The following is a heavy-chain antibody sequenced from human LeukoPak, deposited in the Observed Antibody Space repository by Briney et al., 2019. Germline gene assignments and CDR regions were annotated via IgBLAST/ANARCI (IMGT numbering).Heavy chain of an antibody. V-gene: IGHV1-18*01. Sequence: ASVKVSCKASGYTFTSYGISWVRQAPGQGLEWMGWISAYNGNTNYAQKLQGRVTMTTDTSTSTAYMELRSLRSEDTAVYYCARNPITGTTEGNYYYYYGMDVWGQGTTVTVSS. D-gene: IGHD1-7*01. CDR1: GYTFTSYG. CDR2: ISAYNGNT. J-gene: IGHJ6*02. CDR3: ARNPITGTTEGNYYYYYGMDV.